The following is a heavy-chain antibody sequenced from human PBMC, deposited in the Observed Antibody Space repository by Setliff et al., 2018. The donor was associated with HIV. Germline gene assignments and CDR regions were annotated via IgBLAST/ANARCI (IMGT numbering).Heavy chain of an antibody. CDR2: IKQDGSEK. J-gene: IGHJ6*02. CDR1: GFIFSSYW. D-gene: IGHD3-10*01. CDR3: AREWITAYYYYGLDV. V-gene: IGHV3-7*01. Sequence: GGSLRLSCAASGFIFSSYWMSWVRQAPGKGLEWVANIKQDGSEKHYVDSVKGRFTISRDNAKNSLYLQMNSLRAEDTAVYYCAREWITAYYYYGLDVWGQGTTVTVSS.